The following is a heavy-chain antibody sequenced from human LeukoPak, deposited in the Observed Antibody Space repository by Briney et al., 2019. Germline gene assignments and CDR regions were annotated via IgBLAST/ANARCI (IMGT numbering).Heavy chain of an antibody. CDR1: GFTFNNYA. CDR3: ARARYCSSTSCFLDY. J-gene: IGHJ4*02. CDR2: ISTSGDST. V-gene: IGHV3-23*01. D-gene: IGHD2-2*01. Sequence: GGSLRLTCAASGFTFNNYAMTWVRQAPGKGLEWVSTISTSGDSTYYADSVKGRFTISRDNSKNTLYLQMNSLTAEDTALHYCARARYCSSTSCFLDYWGQGTLVTVSS.